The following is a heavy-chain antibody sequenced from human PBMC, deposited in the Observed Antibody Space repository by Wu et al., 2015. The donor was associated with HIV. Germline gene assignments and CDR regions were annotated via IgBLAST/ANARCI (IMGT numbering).Heavy chain of an antibody. CDR2: INPSGGST. J-gene: IGHJ4*02. CDR3: ARDHGEYSSSWGGSIDY. Sequence: QVQLVQSGAELKKPGTSVMLSCKTSTYTFINYYFHWVRQAPGQGLEWMGIINPSGGSTSYAQKFQGRVTMTRDTSTSTVYMELSSLRSEDTAVYYCARDHGEYSSSWGGSIDYWGQGTLVTVSS. D-gene: IGHD6-13*01. CDR1: TYTFINYY. V-gene: IGHV1-46*01.